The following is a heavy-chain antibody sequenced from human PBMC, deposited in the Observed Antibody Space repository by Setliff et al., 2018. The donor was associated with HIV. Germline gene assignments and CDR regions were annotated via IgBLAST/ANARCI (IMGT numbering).Heavy chain of an antibody. CDR3: ARVPVSNYYYYMDV. V-gene: IGHV1-18*01. Sequence: ASVKVSCKASGYTFINYHIIWVRQAPGQGLEWVGSISASSVNTNYTQGRVTMTTDISTNTAYMELRSLRSADSAVYYCARVPVSNYYYYMDVWGKGTTVTV. CDR2: ISASSVNT. CDR1: GYTFINYH. J-gene: IGHJ6*03.